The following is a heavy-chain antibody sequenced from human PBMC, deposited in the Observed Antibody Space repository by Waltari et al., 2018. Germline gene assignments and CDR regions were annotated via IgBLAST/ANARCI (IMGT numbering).Heavy chain of an antibody. Sequence: EVQLLESGGGLVQPGGSLRLSCAASGFTFSSYAMSWVRQAPGKGREWVSASSGSGGSTYYADSVKGRCTISRDNSKNTLYLQMNSLRAEDTAVYYCAKDILVAEWLGVWGQGTLVTVSS. J-gene: IGHJ4*02. D-gene: IGHD6-19*01. CDR1: GFTFSSYA. V-gene: IGHV3-23*01. CDR2: SSGSGGST. CDR3: AKDILVAEWLGV.